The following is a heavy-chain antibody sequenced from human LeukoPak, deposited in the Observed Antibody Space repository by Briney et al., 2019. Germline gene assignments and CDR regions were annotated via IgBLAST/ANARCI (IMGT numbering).Heavy chain of an antibody. D-gene: IGHD2-2*01. CDR3: AKDRRPRVVSAATIDY. V-gene: IGHV3-23*01. J-gene: IGHJ4*02. CDR1: GFTFSSYA. Sequence: GGSLRLSCAASGFTFSSYAMSWVRQAPGKGLEWVSAISGSGGSTYYADSVKGRFTISRDNSKNTLYLQMNSLRAEDTAVYYCAKDRRPRVVSAATIDYWGQGTLVTVSS. CDR2: ISGSGGST.